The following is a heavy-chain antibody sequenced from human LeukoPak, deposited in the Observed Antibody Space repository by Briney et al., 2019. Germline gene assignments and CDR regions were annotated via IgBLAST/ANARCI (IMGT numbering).Heavy chain of an antibody. CDR3: ARGNLKSEYDFWSGYYISAEYFQH. V-gene: IGHV4-59*01. CDR1: GGSISSYY. CDR2: IYYSGST. Sequence: PSETLSLTCTVSGGSISSYYWSWIRQPPGKGLEWIGYIYYSGSTNYNPSLKSRVSISVDTSKNQFSLKLSSVTAADTAVYYCARGNLKSEYDFWSGYYISAEYFQHWGQGTLVTVSS. D-gene: IGHD3-3*01. J-gene: IGHJ1*01.